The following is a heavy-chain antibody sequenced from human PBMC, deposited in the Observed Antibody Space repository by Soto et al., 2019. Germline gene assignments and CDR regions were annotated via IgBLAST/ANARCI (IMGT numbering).Heavy chain of an antibody. V-gene: IGHV3-23*01. CDR1: GLTFSSYA. CDR3: SSHSSCWYGPFDY. D-gene: IGHD6-19*01. Sequence: EVQQLESGGGLVQPGGSLRLSCAASGLTFSSYAMSWVRQAPGKGLEWVSAISGSGGSTYYADSVRGRFTISRDNSMNTLYLQMNSLRAEDTAVYYCSSHSSCWYGPFDYRGQGTLVTVSS. J-gene: IGHJ4*02. CDR2: ISGSGGST.